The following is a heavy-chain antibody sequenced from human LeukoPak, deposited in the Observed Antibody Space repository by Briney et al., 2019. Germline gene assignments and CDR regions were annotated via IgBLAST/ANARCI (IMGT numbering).Heavy chain of an antibody. CDR1: GFTFSSYT. J-gene: IGHJ5*02. CDR3: AGYSYTRGFDP. D-gene: IGHD2-15*01. CDR2: ISGSGVGT. V-gene: IGHV3-23*01. Sequence: GGSLRLSCAASGFTFSSYTMNWVRQAPGKGLEWVSAISGSGVGTYYADSVKGRFTISRDNSWNTLYLQMSSLRAEDTAVYYCAGYSYTRGFDPWGQGTLVIVSS.